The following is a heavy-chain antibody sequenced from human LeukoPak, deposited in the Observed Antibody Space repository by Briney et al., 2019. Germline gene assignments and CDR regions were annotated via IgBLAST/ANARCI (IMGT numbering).Heavy chain of an antibody. D-gene: IGHD6-13*01. J-gene: IGHJ5*02. CDR3: ARLRYSSSWYGNWFDP. V-gene: IGHV4-59*01. Sequence: SETLSLTCTVSGGSISSYHWSWIRQPPGKGLEWIGYIYYSGSTNYNPSLKSRVTISVDTSKNQFSLKLSSVTAADTAVYYCARLRYSSSWYGNWFDPWGQGTLVTVSS. CDR1: GGSISSYH. CDR2: IYYSGST.